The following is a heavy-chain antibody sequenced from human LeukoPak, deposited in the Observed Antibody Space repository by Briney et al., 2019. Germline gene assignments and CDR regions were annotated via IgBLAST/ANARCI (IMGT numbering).Heavy chain of an antibody. CDR2: IYYSGST. D-gene: IGHD7-27*01. J-gene: IGHJ4*02. CDR1: GGSISSSSYY. CDR3: ARDTQLGMFDY. V-gene: IGHV4-39*07. Sequence: PSETLSLTCTVSGGSISSSSYYWGWIRQPPGKGLEWIGSIYYSGSTYYNPSLKSRVTISVDTSKNQFSLKLSSVTAADTAVYYCARDTQLGMFDYWGQGTLVTVSS.